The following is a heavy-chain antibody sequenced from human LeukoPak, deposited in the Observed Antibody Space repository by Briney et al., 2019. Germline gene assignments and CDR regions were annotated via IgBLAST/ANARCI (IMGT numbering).Heavy chain of an antibody. CDR1: GFTFSSCS. J-gene: IGHJ6*02. D-gene: IGHD2-15*01. CDR2: IGADTFTT. V-gene: IGHV3-23*01. CDR3: AREKLLIRSGHYFYGLDV. Sequence: GGSLRLSCAASGFTFSSCSMSWVRQAPGKGLEWVSVIGADTFTTYYTDSVKGRFTISRDNAENSLYLQMNSLRAEDTAVYYCAREKLLIRSGHYFYGLDVWGQGTTVTVSS.